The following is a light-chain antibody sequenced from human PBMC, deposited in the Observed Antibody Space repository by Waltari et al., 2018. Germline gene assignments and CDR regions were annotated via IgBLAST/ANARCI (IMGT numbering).Light chain of an antibody. CDR1: SSDVRGYKY. Sequence: QSALTQPASVSGSPGQSLTISCTGTSSDVRGYKYSSWYQQHPGTAPNLLIYDVTKRPSVVSNRVSGSKSANTASLTISGLQAEDEADYYCSSYTTSTWVFGGGTKLTVL. CDR2: DVT. J-gene: IGLJ3*02. V-gene: IGLV2-14*01. CDR3: SSYTTSTWV.